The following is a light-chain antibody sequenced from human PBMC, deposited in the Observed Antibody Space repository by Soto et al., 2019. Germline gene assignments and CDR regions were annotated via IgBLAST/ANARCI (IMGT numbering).Light chain of an antibody. CDR1: SSDVGNYNL. V-gene: IGLV2-14*02. J-gene: IGLJ1*01. CDR2: EGS. Sequence: QSALTQPASVSGSPGQSITISCTGTSSDVGNYNLVSWYQQHPGKAPKLMIYEGSKRPSGVSNRFSGSKSGNTASLTISGLQAEDEADYYCSSFTSSRTYVFGTGTKLTVL. CDR3: SSFTSSRTYV.